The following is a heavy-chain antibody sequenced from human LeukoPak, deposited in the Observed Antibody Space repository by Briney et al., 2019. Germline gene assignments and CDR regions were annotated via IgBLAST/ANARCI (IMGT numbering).Heavy chain of an antibody. CDR3: ARPPGRSSGYQWYFDL. Sequence: GRSLRLSCAASGFTFSSYEMNWVRQAPGKGLEWVSYISSTGSTIYYADCVKGRFTISRDNGKNSLYLQMNSLRAEDTAVYYCARPPGRSSGYQWYFDLWGRGTLVTVSS. CDR1: GFTFSSYE. D-gene: IGHD3-22*01. J-gene: IGHJ2*01. CDR2: ISSTGSTI. V-gene: IGHV3-48*03.